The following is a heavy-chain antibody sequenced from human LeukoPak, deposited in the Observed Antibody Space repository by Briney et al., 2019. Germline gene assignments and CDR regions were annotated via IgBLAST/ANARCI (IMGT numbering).Heavy chain of an antibody. D-gene: IGHD3-3*01. CDR2: INANGGST. CDR3: VRHDFWSGFKGGDY. CDR1: GFTFDNYG. V-gene: IGHV3-20*04. Sequence: PGGSLRLSCAASGFTFDNYGMSWVRQVPGKGLEWVSSINANGGSTAYADSVKGRFTISRDNAKNSLYQQMNSLRAEDTAFYYCVRHDFWSGFKGGDYWGQGTLVTVSS. J-gene: IGHJ4*02.